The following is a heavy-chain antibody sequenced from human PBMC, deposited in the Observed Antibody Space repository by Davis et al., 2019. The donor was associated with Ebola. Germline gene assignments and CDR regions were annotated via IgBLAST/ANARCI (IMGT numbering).Heavy chain of an antibody. Sequence: PSETLSLTCAVYGGSFSGYYWSWIRQPPGKGLEWIGEINHSGSTNYNPSLKSRVTISVDTSKNQFSLKLSSVTAADTAVYYCVGVPRGDTMVRGVTTFDYWGQGTLVTVSS. D-gene: IGHD3-10*01. J-gene: IGHJ4*02. V-gene: IGHV4-34*01. CDR1: GGSFSGYY. CDR2: INHSGST. CDR3: VGVPRGDTMVRGVTTFDY.